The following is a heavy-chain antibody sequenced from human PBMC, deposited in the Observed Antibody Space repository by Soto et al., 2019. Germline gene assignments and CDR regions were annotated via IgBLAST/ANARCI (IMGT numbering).Heavy chain of an antibody. CDR1: GYRFTTYW. CDR3: ARLGSAAGLSNYGMDV. V-gene: IGHV5-51*01. J-gene: IGHJ6*02. Sequence: GESLKISCQGSGYRFTTYWIGWVRQMPGKGLEWMGIIYPDDSDTRYSPSFQGQVTISADKSISTAYLQWSSLKASDTAMYYCARLGSAAGLSNYGMDVWGQGTTVTVSS. CDR2: IYPDDSDT. D-gene: IGHD6-13*01.